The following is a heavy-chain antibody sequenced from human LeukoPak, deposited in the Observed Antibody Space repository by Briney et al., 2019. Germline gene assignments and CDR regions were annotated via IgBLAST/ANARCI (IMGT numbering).Heavy chain of an antibody. D-gene: IGHD3-10*01. CDR2: ISGSGGST. Sequence: AGGSLRLSCAASGFTFSNYGMSWVRQAPGKGLEWVSVISGSGGSTYYADSVKGRFTISRDNSKNTLFLQMNSLRAEDTAVYYCAREGRFRRAPGYYMDVWGKGTTVTVSS. V-gene: IGHV3-23*01. CDR1: GFTFSNYG. J-gene: IGHJ6*03. CDR3: AREGRFRRAPGYYMDV.